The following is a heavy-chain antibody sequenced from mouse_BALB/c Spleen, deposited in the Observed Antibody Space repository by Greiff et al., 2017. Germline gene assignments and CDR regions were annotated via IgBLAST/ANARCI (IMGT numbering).Heavy chain of an antibody. CDR1: GYSITSGYY. J-gene: IGHJ4*01. CDR2: ISYDGSN. Sequence: EVQLQESGPGLVKPSQSLSLTCSVTGYSITSGYYWNWIRQFPGNKLEWMGYISYDGSNNYNPSLKNRISITRDTSKNQFFLKLNSVTTEDTATYYCARGSYGSSYGDYAMDYWGQGTSVTVSS. V-gene: IGHV3-6*02. D-gene: IGHD1-1*01. CDR3: ARGSYGSSYGDYAMDY.